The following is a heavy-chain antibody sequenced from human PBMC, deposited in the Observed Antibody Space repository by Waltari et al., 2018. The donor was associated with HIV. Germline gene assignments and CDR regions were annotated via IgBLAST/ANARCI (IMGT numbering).Heavy chain of an antibody. CDR3: ASQVRSTTVTTKGWYFDL. CDR1: GGRSRSYP. J-gene: IGHJ2*01. Sequence: QVQLVQSGAEVKKPGSSVKVSCKASGGRSRSYPISWVRQAPGHGLEWMGGINPIFGTANYAQKFQGRVTITADESTSTACMELSSLRSEDTAGYYGASQVRSTTVTTKGWYFDLWGRGTLVTVSS. CDR2: INPIFGTA. V-gene: IGHV1-69*01. D-gene: IGHD4-17*01.